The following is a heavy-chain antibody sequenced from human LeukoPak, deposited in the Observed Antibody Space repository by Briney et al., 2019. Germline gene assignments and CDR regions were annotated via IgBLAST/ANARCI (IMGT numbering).Heavy chain of an antibody. Sequence: GGSLRLSCAASGSTFSSYAMSWVRQAPGKGLEWVSAISGSGGSTYYADSVKGRFTISRDNSKNTLYLQMNSLRAEDTAVYYCAKVHQWIQVLDLWGRGTLVTVSS. CDR1: GSTFSSYA. J-gene: IGHJ2*01. V-gene: IGHV3-23*01. CDR2: ISGSGGST. CDR3: AKVHQWIQVLDL. D-gene: IGHD5-18*01.